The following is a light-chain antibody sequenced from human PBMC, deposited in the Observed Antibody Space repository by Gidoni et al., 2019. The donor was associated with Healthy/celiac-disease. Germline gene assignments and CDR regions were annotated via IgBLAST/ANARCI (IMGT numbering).Light chain of an antibody. CDR3: QQNYSTPYT. J-gene: IGKJ2*01. V-gene: IGKV1-39*01. Sequence: DIQMTQSPSSLSASVGDRVTITCRASQGISSYLNWYQQKPGKAPKLLIYAAFNLESGVPSRFSGSGSGTDFTFTISSLQPEDFATYYCQQNYSTPYTFXQXTKLEIK. CDR1: QGISSY. CDR2: AAF.